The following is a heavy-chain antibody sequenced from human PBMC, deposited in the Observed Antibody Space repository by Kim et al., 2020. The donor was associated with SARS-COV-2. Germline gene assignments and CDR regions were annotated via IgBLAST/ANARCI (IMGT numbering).Heavy chain of an antibody. D-gene: IGHD3-10*01. CDR2: ISAYNGNT. CDR3: ARDRLVLLWFRELLSPDAFDI. V-gene: IGHV1-18*01. J-gene: IGHJ3*02. Sequence: ASVKVSCKASGYTFTSYGISWVRQAPGQGLEWMGWISAYNGNTHYAQKLQGRVTMTTDTSTSTAYMELRSLRSDDTAVYYCARDRLVLLWFRELLSPDAFDIWGQGTMVTVSS. CDR1: GYTFTSYG.